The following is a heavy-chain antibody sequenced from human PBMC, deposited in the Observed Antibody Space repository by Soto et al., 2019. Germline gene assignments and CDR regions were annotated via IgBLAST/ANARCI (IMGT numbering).Heavy chain of an antibody. CDR2: ISSSSYI. V-gene: IGHV3-21*01. J-gene: IGHJ3*02. D-gene: IGHD1-1*01. CDR3: AREEDSGTTKSAFDI. CDR1: GFTFSSYS. Sequence: GGSLRLSCAASGFTFSSYSMNWVRQAPGKGLEWVSSISSSSYIYYADSVKGRFTISRDNAKNSLYLQMNSLRAEDTAVYYCAREEDSGTTKSAFDIWGQGTMVTVSS.